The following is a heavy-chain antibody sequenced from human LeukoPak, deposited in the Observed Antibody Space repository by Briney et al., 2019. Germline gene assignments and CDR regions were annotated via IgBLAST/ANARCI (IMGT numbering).Heavy chain of an antibody. CDR2: IKQDGSEK. D-gene: IGHD4-17*01. Sequence: GGSLRLSCAASGFTFSSYWMSWVRQAPGKGLEWVANIKQDGSEKYYVDSVKGRFTISGDNARNSLYLQMNSLRAEDTAVYYCARGHDYGDYGAYYYYYGMDVWGQGTTVTVSS. J-gene: IGHJ6*02. CDR1: GFTFSSYW. V-gene: IGHV3-7*03. CDR3: ARGHDYGDYGAYYYYYGMDV.